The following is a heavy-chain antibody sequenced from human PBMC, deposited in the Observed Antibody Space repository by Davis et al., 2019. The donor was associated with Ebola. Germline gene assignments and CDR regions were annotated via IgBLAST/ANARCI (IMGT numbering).Heavy chain of an antibody. Sequence: PGGSLRLSCAASGFSFSSYGMHWVRQAPGKGLEWVAFIWYDGSNKYYADSVKGRFTISRDNSKNTLYLQMNSLRVDDTAVYYCAKGGSGWPSDYSYGLGVWGKGTTVTVSS. CDR2: IWYDGSNK. CDR1: GFSFSSYG. D-gene: IGHD6-19*01. CDR3: AKGGSGWPSDYSYGLGV. V-gene: IGHV3-30*02. J-gene: IGHJ6*04.